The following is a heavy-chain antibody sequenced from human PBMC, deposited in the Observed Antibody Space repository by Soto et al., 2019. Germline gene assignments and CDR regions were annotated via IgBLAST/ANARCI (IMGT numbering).Heavy chain of an antibody. J-gene: IGHJ5*02. CDR2: IHHSGST. CDR3: ARVRQGCSSTSCYFDP. Sequence: SDTLSLTCAVSGGSISSSNWWNWVRQPPGKGLEWIGEIHHSGSTNYNPSLKSRVTISVDKSKNQFSLKLNSVTAADMAVYYCARVRQGCSSTSCYFDPWGQGTLVTVPS. V-gene: IGHV4-4*02. CDR1: GGSISSSNW. D-gene: IGHD2-2*01.